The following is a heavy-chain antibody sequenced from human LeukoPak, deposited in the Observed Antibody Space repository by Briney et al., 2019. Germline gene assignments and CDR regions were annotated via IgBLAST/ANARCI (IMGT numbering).Heavy chain of an antibody. CDR3: ARQSSGMDV. J-gene: IGHJ6*02. Sequence: GASVKVSCKASGYTFTDHYIHWVRQAPGQGLEWMGWMNPSDNGVNYAQKFQGRVAMTRDTSISTAYVEVTRLTSDDTAVYYCARQSSGMDVWGQGTTVTVSS. CDR2: MNPSDNGV. CDR1: GYTFTDHY. D-gene: IGHD3-10*01. V-gene: IGHV1-2*02.